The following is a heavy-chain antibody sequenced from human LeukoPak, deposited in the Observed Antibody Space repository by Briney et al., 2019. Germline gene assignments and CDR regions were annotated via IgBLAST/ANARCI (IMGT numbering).Heavy chain of an antibody. CDR2: SSSSSTTK. CDR3: ARWNLGSDY. Sequence: GVSLRLSCAASGFTFSAYDMNWVRQAPGKGLKGLSYSSSSSTTKYHADSVKGRFTICRDNTKNSLYLQMNSLRAEDTGVYYCARWNLGSDYWGQGTLVTVSS. D-gene: IGHD1-1*01. J-gene: IGHJ4*02. V-gene: IGHV3-48*04. CDR1: GFTFSAYD.